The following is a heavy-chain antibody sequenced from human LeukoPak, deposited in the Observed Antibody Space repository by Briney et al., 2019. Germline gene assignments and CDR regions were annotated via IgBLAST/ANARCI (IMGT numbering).Heavy chain of an antibody. CDR3: ARGGTVLRYFDWFDY. D-gene: IGHD3-9*01. Sequence: SVKVSCKASGGTFSSYAISWARQAPGQGLEWMGGIIPIFGTANYAQKFQGRVTITTDESTSTAYMELSSLRSEDAAVYYCARGGTVLRYFDWFDYWGQGTLVTVSS. CDR1: GGTFSSYA. CDR2: IIPIFGTA. J-gene: IGHJ4*02. V-gene: IGHV1-69*05.